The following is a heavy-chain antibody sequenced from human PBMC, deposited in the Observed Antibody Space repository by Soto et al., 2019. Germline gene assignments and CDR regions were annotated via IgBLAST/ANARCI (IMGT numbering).Heavy chain of an antibody. Sequence: PSETLSLTCAVSGGSIRSTTYYWGWIRQPPRKGLEWIASMYYSGSTYYNPSLKGRVNISVDMSKNQFSLKLSSVTAADTAVYYCATHNWDLDPWGKGTLVTVSS. J-gene: IGHJ1*01. CDR3: ATHNWDLDP. V-gene: IGHV4-39*01. D-gene: IGHD1-7*01. CDR1: GGSIRSTTYY. CDR2: MYYSGST.